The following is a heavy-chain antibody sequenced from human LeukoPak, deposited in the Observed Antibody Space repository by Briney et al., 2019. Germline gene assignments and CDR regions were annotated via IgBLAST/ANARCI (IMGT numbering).Heavy chain of an antibody. CDR2: IDDSGVIR. V-gene: IGHV3-23*01. D-gene: IGHD3-9*01. CDR1: GFTFKTHA. CDR3: ASPDVLRYFDWLLPFDY. J-gene: IGHJ4*02. Sequence: PGGSLRLSCAASGFTFKTHAMSWVRQAPGKGLEWVSRIDDSGVIRSYADSVKGRFTISRDNSKMTLTLQMNSLRAEDTAVYYCASPDVLRYFDWLLPFDYWGQGTLVTVSS.